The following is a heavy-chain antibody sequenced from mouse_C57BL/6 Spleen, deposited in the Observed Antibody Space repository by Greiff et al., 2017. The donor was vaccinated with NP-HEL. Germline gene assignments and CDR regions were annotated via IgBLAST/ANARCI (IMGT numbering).Heavy chain of an antibody. Sequence: ESGPGLVKPSQSLSLTCSVTGYSITSGYYWNWIRQFPGNKLEWMGYISYDGSNNYNPSLKNRISITRDTSKNQFFLKLNSVTTEDTATYYCARGDLPDYAMDYWGQGTSVTVSS. CDR3: ARGDLPDYAMDY. CDR2: ISYDGSN. CDR1: GYSITSGYY. V-gene: IGHV3-6*01. J-gene: IGHJ4*01. D-gene: IGHD2-1*01.